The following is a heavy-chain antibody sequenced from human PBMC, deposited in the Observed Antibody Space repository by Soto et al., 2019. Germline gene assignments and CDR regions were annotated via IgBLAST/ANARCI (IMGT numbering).Heavy chain of an antibody. CDR1: GGSISSYY. J-gene: IGHJ4*02. CDR2: IYYSGST. Sequence: SETLSLTCTVSGGSISSYYWSWIRRPPGKGLEWIGYIYYSGSTNYNPSLKSRVTISVDTSKNQFSLKLSSVTAADTAVYYCARGHIAAAAPFDYWGQGTLVTVSS. CDR3: ARGHIAAAAPFDY. D-gene: IGHD6-13*01. V-gene: IGHV4-59*01.